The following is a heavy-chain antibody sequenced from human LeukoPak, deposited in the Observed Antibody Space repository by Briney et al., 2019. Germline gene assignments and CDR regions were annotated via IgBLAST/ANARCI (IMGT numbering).Heavy chain of an antibody. Sequence: GGSLRLSCAASGFTFSSYSMNWVRQAPGKGLEWVSYISSSSSSIYYADSVKGRFTISRDNAKNSLYLQMNSLRDEDTAAYYCARDEEGARDYYYYGMDVWGQGTTVTVSS. CDR1: GFTFSSYS. V-gene: IGHV3-48*02. J-gene: IGHJ6*02. CDR2: ISSSSSSI. CDR3: ARDEEGARDYYYYGMDV. D-gene: IGHD1-26*01.